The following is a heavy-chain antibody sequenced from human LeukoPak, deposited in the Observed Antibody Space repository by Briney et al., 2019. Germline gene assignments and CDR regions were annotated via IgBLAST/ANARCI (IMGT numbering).Heavy chain of an antibody. CDR3: AGERKLEEAFDY. CDR2: ISSSSSYI. J-gene: IGHJ4*02. D-gene: IGHD1-1*01. V-gene: IGHV3-21*01. CDR1: GFTFSSYS. Sequence: GGSLRLSCAASGFTFSSYSMNWVRQAPGKGLEWVSSISSSSSYIYYADSVKGRFTISRDNAKNSLYLQMNSLRAEDTAVYYCAGERKLEEAFDYWGQGTLVTVSS.